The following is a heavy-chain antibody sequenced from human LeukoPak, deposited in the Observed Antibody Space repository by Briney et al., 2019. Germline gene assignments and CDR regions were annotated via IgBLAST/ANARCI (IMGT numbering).Heavy chain of an antibody. J-gene: IGHJ4*02. V-gene: IGHV4-4*02. CDR3: ARGSRGAPGK. Sequence: SETLSLTCAVSGGSISSSNWWSWVRQPAGKGLEWIGRIYTSGSTYYNPSLKSRVTISVDTSKNQFSLKLSSVTAADTAVYYCARGSRGAPGKWGQGTLVTVSS. CDR1: GGSISSSNW. CDR2: IYTSGST. D-gene: IGHD1-14*01.